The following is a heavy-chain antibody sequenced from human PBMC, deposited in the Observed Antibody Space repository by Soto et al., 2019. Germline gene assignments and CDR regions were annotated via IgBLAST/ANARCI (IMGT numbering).Heavy chain of an antibody. J-gene: IGHJ4*02. D-gene: IGHD3-10*01. CDR2: ISNSGST. Sequence: SSSXSLTGTVAVCSVTIDYYYLTWIRQSPGKGLEWIGYISNSGSTGYNPSLKNRLSMSVHRSKNQFTLRLNSVTAADTALYFCANESGSTYGYFENWGQGTQV. CDR3: ANESGSTYGYFEN. V-gene: IGHV4-30-4*01. CDR1: VCSVTIDYYY.